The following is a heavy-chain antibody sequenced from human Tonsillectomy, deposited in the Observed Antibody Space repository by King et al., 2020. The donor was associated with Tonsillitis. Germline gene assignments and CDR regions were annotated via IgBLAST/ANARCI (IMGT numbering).Heavy chain of an antibody. V-gene: IGHV5-51*03. CDR3: AKLSRIGDYFDF. Sequence: QLVQSGAEVKKPGESLKISCKASGYNFDSYWFGWVRQMPGKGLEWMGIIYPGDSDTRYSPSFQGQVTISADKAITTDYLQWSSLKAADTAMYYCAKLSRIGDYFDFWGQGTLVTVSS. CDR2: IYPGDSDT. J-gene: IGHJ4*02. CDR1: GYNFDSYW. D-gene: IGHD1-26*01.